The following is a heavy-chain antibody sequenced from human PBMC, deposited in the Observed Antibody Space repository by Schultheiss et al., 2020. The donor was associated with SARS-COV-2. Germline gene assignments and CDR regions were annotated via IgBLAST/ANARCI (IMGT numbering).Heavy chain of an antibody. CDR3: ARLTAAVAPLFDP. CDR2: IYYSGST. D-gene: IGHD6-19*01. J-gene: IGHJ5*02. CDR1: GGSISSSSYY. V-gene: IGHV4-39*01. Sequence: LETLSLTCTVSGGSISSSSYYWGWIRQPPGKGLEWIGSIYYSGSTYYNPSLKSRVTISVDTSKNQFSLKLSSVTAADTAVYYCARLTAAVAPLFDPWGQGTLVTVSS.